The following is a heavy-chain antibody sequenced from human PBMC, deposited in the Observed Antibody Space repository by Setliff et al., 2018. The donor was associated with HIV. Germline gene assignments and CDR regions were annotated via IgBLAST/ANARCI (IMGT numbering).Heavy chain of an antibody. D-gene: IGHD6-19*01. CDR3: ARGAIAVAGISYYYYGMDV. CDR1: GGSFSGYY. V-gene: IGHV4-34*01. Sequence: PSETLSLTCAVYGGSFSGYYWSWIRQPPGKGLEWIGEINHSGSTNYNPSLKSRVTISVGTSKNQFSLKLSSVTAADTAVYYCARGAIAVAGISYYYYGMDVWGQGTTVTVS. CDR2: INHSGST. J-gene: IGHJ6*02.